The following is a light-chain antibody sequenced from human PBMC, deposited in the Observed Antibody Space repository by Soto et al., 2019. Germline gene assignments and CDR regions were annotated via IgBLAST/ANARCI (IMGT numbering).Light chain of an antibody. V-gene: IGKV1-8*01. CDR3: QQYFSYPYT. CDR2: AAA. Sequence: AIRMTQSPSSFSASTGDRVTITCRASQDISSYLAWYQQKVGKAPKLLIYAAATLQRGAPSRFSGSGSGTDFTLTISRLQSEDFATYYCQQYFSYPYTFGQGTRLEIK. CDR1: QDISSY. J-gene: IGKJ5*01.